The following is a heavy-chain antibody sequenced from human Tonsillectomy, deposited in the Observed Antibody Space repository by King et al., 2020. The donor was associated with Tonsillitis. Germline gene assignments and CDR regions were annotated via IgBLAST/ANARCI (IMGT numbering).Heavy chain of an antibody. CDR1: RFTFSGSA. V-gene: IGHV3-73*02. Sequence: VQLVESGGGLVQPGGSLKLSCAASRFTFSGSAMHWVRQASGKGLEWVGRIRSKANSFATAYAASVKGRFTISKDDSKNKVYLQMNSLKTEDTAVYYCTRFAAPDNGAYGDYWGQGTLVTVSS. CDR2: IRSKANSFAT. D-gene: IGHD4-17*01. CDR3: TRFAAPDNGAYGDY. J-gene: IGHJ4*02.